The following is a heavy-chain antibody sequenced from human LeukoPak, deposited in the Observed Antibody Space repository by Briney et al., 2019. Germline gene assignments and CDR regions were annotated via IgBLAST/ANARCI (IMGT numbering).Heavy chain of an antibody. V-gene: IGHV3-23*01. CDR1: GFTFSIYA. CDR3: AKEVGVFDY. Sequence: GGSLRLSCAASGFTFSIYAMRWVRQAPGKGLEWASDISGSGGSTYYADSVKGRFTISRDNSKNTLYLQMNSLRAEDTAVYYCAKEVGVFDYWGQGTLVTVSS. J-gene: IGHJ4*02. CDR2: ISGSGGST. D-gene: IGHD1-26*01.